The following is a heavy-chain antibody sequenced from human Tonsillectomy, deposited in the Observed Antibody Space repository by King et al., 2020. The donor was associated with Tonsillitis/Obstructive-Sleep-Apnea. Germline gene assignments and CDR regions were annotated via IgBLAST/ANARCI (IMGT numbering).Heavy chain of an antibody. J-gene: IGHJ6*03. D-gene: IGHD5-18*01. CDR1: GFTFINAW. V-gene: IGHV3-15*01. Sequence: VQLVESGGGLVKPGESLRLSCAASGFTFINAWMSWVRQAPGKGLEWVGRIKSKIDGGTTDYAAPVKGRFTISRDDSKNTLYLQIKSLKTEDTAVYYCTADRIQPHHVNYYYYMDVWGKGTTVTVAS. CDR2: IKSKIDGGTT. CDR3: TADRIQPHHVNYYYYMDV.